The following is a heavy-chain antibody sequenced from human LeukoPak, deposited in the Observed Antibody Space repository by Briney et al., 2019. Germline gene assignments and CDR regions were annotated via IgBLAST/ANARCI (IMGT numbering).Heavy chain of an antibody. CDR2: ISYDGSNK. V-gene: IGHV3-30-3*01. D-gene: IGHD4-17*01. CDR3: ARTWYGDYRGGFDY. CDR1: GFTFSSYA. J-gene: IGHJ4*02. Sequence: PGRSLRLSCAASGFTFSSYAVHWVRQAPGKGLEWVAVISYDGSNKYYADSVKGRFTISRDNSKNTLYLQMNSLRAEDTAVYYCARTWYGDYRGGFDYWGQGTLVTVSS.